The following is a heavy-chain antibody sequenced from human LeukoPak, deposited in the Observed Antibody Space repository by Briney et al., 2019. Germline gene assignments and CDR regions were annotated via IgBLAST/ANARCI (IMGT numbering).Heavy chain of an antibody. J-gene: IGHJ3*02. V-gene: IGHV5-51*01. CDR2: IYPGDSDT. D-gene: IGHD4-11*01. CDR1: GYTFTNYY. Sequence: KVSCKASGYTFTNYYMHWVRQAPGQGLEWMGNIYPGDSDTRYSPSFQGQVTISADKSINTAYLQWTSLKASDTAMYYCARQLTTLRGFDIWGQGTMVTASS. CDR3: ARQLTTLRGFDI.